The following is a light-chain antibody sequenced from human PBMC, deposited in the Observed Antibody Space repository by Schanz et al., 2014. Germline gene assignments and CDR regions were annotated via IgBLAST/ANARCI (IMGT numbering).Light chain of an antibody. CDR2: GAF. J-gene: IGKJ1*01. Sequence: EIVLTQSPGTLSLSPGERATLSCKASQSISGYDLAWYQQKPGQAPRLLIYGAFDRATGIPDRFSGSGSGTDFTLTISRLEPEDFAVYYCQQYGSAPRTFGQGTKVEIK. CDR1: QSISGYD. CDR3: QQYGSAPRT. V-gene: IGKV3-20*01.